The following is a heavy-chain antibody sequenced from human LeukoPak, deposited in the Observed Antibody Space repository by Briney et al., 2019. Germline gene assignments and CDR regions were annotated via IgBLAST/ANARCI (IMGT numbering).Heavy chain of an antibody. D-gene: IGHD6-13*01. V-gene: IGHV4-61*02. J-gene: IGHJ6*02. CDR1: GDSISSGSYY. CDR2: IYTSGST. CDR3: ARDVSSWAYYYYGMDV. Sequence: SQTLSLTCTVSGDSISSGSYYWRWIRQPAGKGLEWIGRIYTSGSTNYNPSLKSRVTISVDTSKNQFSLKLSSVTAADTAVYYCARDVSSWAYYYYGMDVWGQGTTVTVSS.